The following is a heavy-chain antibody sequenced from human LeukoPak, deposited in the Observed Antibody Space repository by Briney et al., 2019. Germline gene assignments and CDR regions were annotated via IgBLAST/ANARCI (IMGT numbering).Heavy chain of an antibody. CDR1: GGSISSYY. V-gene: IGHV4-59*01. CDR2: IYYSGST. CDR3: ARSYYDILTGYYTGEVDY. J-gene: IGHJ4*02. Sequence: SETLSLTCTVSGGSISSYYWSWIRQPPGKGLEWIGYIYYSGSTNYNPSLKSRVTISVDTSKNQFPLKLSSVTAADTAVYYCARSYYDILTGYYTGEVDYWGQGTLVTVSS. D-gene: IGHD3-9*01.